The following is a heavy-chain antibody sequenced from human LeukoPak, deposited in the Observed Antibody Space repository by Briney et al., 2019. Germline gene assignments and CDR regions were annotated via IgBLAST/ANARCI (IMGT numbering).Heavy chain of an antibody. CDR3: ARGPPLRGDFDY. J-gene: IGHJ4*02. Sequence: SETLSLTCTVSGYSISSGYYWGWIRQPPGKRLEWIGSIYHSGSTYYNPSLKSRVTMSVDTSKNQFSLKLSSVTAADTAVYYCARGPPLRGDFDYWGQGTLVTVSS. CDR1: GYSISSGYY. CDR2: IYHSGST. V-gene: IGHV4-38-2*02.